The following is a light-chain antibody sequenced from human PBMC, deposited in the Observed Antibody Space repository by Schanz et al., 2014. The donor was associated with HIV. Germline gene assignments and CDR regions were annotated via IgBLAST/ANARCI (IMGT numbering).Light chain of an antibody. CDR3: SSYTGSSTPYV. J-gene: IGLJ1*01. V-gene: IGLV2-14*01. Sequence: QSALTQPPSASGSPGQSVTISCTGTSSDVGGYNYVSWYQQHPGKAPKLMIYDVSNRPSGVSNRFSGSKSGNTASLTISGLQAEDEADYYCSSYTGSSTPYVFGTGTKLTVL. CDR2: DVS. CDR1: SSDVGGYNY.